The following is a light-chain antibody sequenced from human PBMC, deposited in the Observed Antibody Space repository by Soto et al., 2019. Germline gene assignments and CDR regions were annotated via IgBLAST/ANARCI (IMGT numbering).Light chain of an antibody. Sequence: QSALTQPASVSGSPGQAITISCTGTSSDVGGYNYVSWYQQPPGTAPQLMIYEVSNRPSGVSDRFAGSKSGNTASLTISGLQAEDEADYYCTSYTSSSTPVFGTGTKVTVL. J-gene: IGLJ1*01. CDR1: SSDVGGYNY. CDR2: EVS. CDR3: TSYTSSSTPV. V-gene: IGLV2-14*01.